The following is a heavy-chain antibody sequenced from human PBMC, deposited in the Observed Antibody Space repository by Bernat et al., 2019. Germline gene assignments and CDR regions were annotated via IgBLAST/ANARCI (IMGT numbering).Heavy chain of an antibody. V-gene: IGHV4-34*01. D-gene: IGHD3-9*01. Sequence: QVQLQQWGAGLLKPSETLSLTCAVYGGSFRGYYWSWIRQPPGKGLEWIGEINHSGSTNYNPSLKSRVTISVDTSKNKFSLKLSCVTAADTAVYYCARGLREIRYFDWLSRPSNWFDPWGQGTLVTVSS. CDR3: ARGLREIRYFDWLSRPSNWFDP. CDR1: GGSFRGYY. J-gene: IGHJ5*02. CDR2: INHSGST.